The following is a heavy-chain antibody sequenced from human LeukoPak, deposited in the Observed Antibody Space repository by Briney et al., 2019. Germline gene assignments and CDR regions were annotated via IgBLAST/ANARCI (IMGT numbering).Heavy chain of an antibody. Sequence: ASVKVSCKASGYTFTSYGISWVRQAPGQGLEWMGWISAYNGNTNYAQKFQGRVTLTEDTSTNTAFLELSRLRSEDTAVYYCATDGRGHVMTLNYWGQGSLVTVSS. CDR3: ATDGRGHVMTLNY. V-gene: IGHV1-18*01. D-gene: IGHD3-10*01. J-gene: IGHJ4*02. CDR2: ISAYNGNT. CDR1: GYTFTSYG.